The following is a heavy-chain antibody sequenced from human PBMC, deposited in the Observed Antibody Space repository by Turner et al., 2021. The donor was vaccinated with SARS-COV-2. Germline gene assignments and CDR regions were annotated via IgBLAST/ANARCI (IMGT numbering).Heavy chain of an antibody. D-gene: IGHD2-15*01. Sequence: QVQLQESGPGLVKPSETLSLTCTVSAGSIRSSYWSWIRQPAGKGLEWIGRSYTSDLNTYKPSLKSRVSISVDTSKNQFSLKLTSVTAADTAVYYCARGRGGGGSSNNWFDPWGQGTLVIVSS. CDR2: SYTSDLN. CDR1: AGSIRSSY. J-gene: IGHJ5*02. CDR3: ARGRGGGGSSNNWFDP. V-gene: IGHV4-4*07.